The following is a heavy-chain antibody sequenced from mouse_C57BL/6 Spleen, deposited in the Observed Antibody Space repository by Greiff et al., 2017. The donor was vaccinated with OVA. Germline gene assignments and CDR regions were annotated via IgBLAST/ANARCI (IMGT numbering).Heavy chain of an antibody. CDR1: GFSFNTYA. V-gene: IGHV10-1*01. CDR3: VRNWDEDWYFDV. Sequence: EVQLVESGGGLVQPKGSSKLSCAASGFSFNTYAMNWVRQAPGKGLEWVARIRSKSNNYATYYADSVKDRFTISRDDSESMLYLQMNNLKTEDTAMYYCVRNWDEDWYFDVWGTGTTVTVSS. D-gene: IGHD4-1*01. CDR2: IRSKSNNYAT. J-gene: IGHJ1*03.